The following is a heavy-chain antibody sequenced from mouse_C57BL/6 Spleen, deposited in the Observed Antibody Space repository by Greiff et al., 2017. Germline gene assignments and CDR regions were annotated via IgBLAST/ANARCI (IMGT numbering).Heavy chain of an antibody. Sequence: QVQLQQPGAELVKPGASVKLSCKASGYTFTSYWMQWVKQRPGQGLEWIGEIDPSDSYTNYHQKFKGKATLTVDTSSSTAYMQLSRLTSEDSAVYYCARWPPVVAPDAMDYWGQGTSVTVSS. V-gene: IGHV1-50*01. CDR3: ARWPPVVAPDAMDY. D-gene: IGHD1-1*01. J-gene: IGHJ4*01. CDR2: IDPSDSYT. CDR1: GYTFTSYW.